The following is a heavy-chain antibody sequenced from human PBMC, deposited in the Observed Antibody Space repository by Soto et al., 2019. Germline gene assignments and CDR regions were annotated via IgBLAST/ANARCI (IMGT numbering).Heavy chain of an antibody. CDR2: IYYSGST. V-gene: IGHV4-31*03. Sequence: PSETLSLTCTVSGGSISSGGYYWSWIRQHPGKGLEWIGYIYYSGSTYYNPSLKSRVTISVDTSKNQFSLKLSSVTAADTAVYYCARDGDEDSHAFDIWGQGTMVTVSS. CDR3: ARDGDEDSHAFDI. J-gene: IGHJ3*02. D-gene: IGHD7-27*01. CDR1: GGSISSGGYY.